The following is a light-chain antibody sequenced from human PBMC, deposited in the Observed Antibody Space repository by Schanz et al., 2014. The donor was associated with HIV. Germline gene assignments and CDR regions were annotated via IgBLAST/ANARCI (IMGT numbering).Light chain of an antibody. CDR3: QQYNNYPYT. CDR2: AAS. CDR1: QGISSY. J-gene: IGKJ2*01. V-gene: IGKV1-9*01. Sequence: DIQMTQSPSSLSASVGDRVTITCRASQGISSYLAWFQQTPGKAPKLLIYAASTLQSGVPSRFSGSGSGTEFTLTISSLQPDDFATYYCQQYNNYPYTFGQGTKVEIK.